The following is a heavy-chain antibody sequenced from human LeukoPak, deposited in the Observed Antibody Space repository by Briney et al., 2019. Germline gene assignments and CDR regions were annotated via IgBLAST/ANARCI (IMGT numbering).Heavy chain of an antibody. CDR2: INTNTGNP. CDR1: GYTFTSYA. D-gene: IGHD3-10*01. Sequence: ASVKVSCKASGYTFTSYAMNWVRQAPGQGLEWMGWINTNTGNPTYAQGFTGRFVFSLDTSVSTAYLQISSLKAEDTAVYYCARNVMVRGVTLPLDYWGQGTLVTVSS. CDR3: ARNVMVRGVTLPLDY. J-gene: IGHJ4*02. V-gene: IGHV7-4-1*02.